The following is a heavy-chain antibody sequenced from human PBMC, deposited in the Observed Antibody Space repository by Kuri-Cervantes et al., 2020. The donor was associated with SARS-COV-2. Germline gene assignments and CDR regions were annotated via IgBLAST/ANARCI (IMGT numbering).Heavy chain of an antibody. D-gene: IGHD2-15*01. CDR1: GFTFSDYY. Sequence: LSLTYAASGFTFSDYYMSWIRQAPGKGLEWVSYISSSSSYTNYADSVKGRFTISRDNAKNSLYLQMNSLRDEDTAVYYCARDSVAPHPYYYYGMDVWGQGTTVTVSS. J-gene: IGHJ6*02. V-gene: IGHV3-11*06. CDR3: ARDSVAPHPYYYYGMDV. CDR2: ISSSSSYT.